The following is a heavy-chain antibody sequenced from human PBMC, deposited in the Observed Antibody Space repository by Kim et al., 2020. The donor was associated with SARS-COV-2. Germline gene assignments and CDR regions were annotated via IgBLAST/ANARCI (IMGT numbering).Heavy chain of an antibody. CDR2: INSDGSDI. Sequence: GGSLRLSCAASGFTFSSYWMHWVRQAPGKGLVWVSRINSDGSDISYVDSVKGRFTISRDNAKSTLYLQMNSLRAEDTAVYYCARGSRGPADDYWGQGTLVTVSS. J-gene: IGHJ4*02. CDR3: ARGSRGPADDY. D-gene: IGHD1-26*01. V-gene: IGHV3-74*01. CDR1: GFTFSSYW.